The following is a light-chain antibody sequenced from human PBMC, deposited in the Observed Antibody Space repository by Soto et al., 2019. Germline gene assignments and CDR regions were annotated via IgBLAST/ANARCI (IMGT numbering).Light chain of an antibody. J-gene: IGKJ3*01. CDR3: QQYDDLQFT. CDR2: DAS. CDR1: RDISYY. Sequence: DIQMTQSPSSLSASVGDRVTITCQASRDISYYLNWYQQKPGKAPKLLIYDASNLETGVPSRFSGSGSGTDFTFTISSLQPEDFATYYCQQYDDLQFTFGPGTKVDIK. V-gene: IGKV1-33*01.